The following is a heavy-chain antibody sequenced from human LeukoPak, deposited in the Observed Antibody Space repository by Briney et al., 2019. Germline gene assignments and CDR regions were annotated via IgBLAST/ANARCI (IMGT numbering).Heavy chain of an antibody. CDR2: ISAYNGNT. D-gene: IGHD5-24*01. J-gene: IGHJ4*02. CDR1: GYTFTSYG. CDR3: ARLKGGWLQSHESDY. Sequence: SAVNVSCKASGYTFTSYGISWVRQAPGQGLEWMGWISAYNGNTNYAQKLQGRVTMTTDTSTSTAYMELRSLRSDDTAVYYCARLKGGWLQSHESDYWGQGTLVTVSS. V-gene: IGHV1-18*01.